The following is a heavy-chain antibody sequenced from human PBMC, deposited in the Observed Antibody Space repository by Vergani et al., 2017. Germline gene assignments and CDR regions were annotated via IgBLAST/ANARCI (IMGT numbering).Heavy chain of an antibody. Sequence: QVQLVQSGAEVKKPGSSVKVSCKASGGTFSSYTISWVRQAPGQGLEWMGRIIPILGMANYAQKFQGRVTITADKSTSTAYMELSSLRSEDTAVYYCAREGGSRRFDPWGQGTLVTVSS. J-gene: IGHJ5*02. V-gene: IGHV1-69*08. D-gene: IGHD5-12*01. CDR1: GGTFSSYT. CDR3: AREGGSRRFDP. CDR2: IIPILGMA.